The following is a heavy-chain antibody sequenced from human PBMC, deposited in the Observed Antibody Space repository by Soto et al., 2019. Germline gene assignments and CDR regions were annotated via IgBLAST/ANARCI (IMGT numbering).Heavy chain of an antibody. J-gene: IGHJ6*02. D-gene: IGHD2-21*02. CDR1: GDSISSGDSY. CDR2: IYYSGST. V-gene: IGHV4-30-4*01. CDR3: AREQYCGGDCPASYYYGMDV. Sequence: ASETLSLTCTVSGDSISSGDSYWSWMRQPPGKGLEWIGFIYYSGSTYYNPSLKSRVTISVDTSKNQFSLKLSSVTAADTAVYYCAREQYCGGDCPASYYYGMDVWGQGTTVTVSS.